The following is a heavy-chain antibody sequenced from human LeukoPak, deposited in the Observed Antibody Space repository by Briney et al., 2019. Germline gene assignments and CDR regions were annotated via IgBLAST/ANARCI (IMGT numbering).Heavy chain of an antibody. CDR1: GITFTTID. J-gene: IGHJ4*02. D-gene: IGHD2-21*01. Sequence: GSLRLSCAVSGITFTTIDVSWVRLAPGQGLEWICYISSSGSTIHYADSVKGRFTISRDNANNSLFLQMNSLRAEDTAVYYCARESGLGVISPYFDYWGQGTLVTVSS. CDR3: ARESGLGVISPYFDY. V-gene: IGHV3-48*03. CDR2: ISSSGSTI.